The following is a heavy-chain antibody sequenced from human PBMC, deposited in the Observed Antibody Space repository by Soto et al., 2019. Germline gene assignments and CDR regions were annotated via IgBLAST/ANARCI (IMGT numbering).Heavy chain of an antibody. J-gene: IGHJ4*02. CDR3: TTAVTVTAFDY. D-gene: IGHD4-4*01. Sequence: GGSLRLSCAASGFTFNNAWMSWVRQAPGKGLEWVGRIKSKSEGGTTDYAAPVKGRFAISRDDSKNTLYLQMNSLKTEDTALYYCTTAVTVTAFDYWGQGTLVTVSS. V-gene: IGHV3-15*01. CDR2: IKSKSEGGTT. CDR1: GFTFNNAW.